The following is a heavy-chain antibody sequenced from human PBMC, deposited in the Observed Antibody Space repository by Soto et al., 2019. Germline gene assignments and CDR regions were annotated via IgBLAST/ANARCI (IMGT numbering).Heavy chain of an antibody. Sequence: QVQLVESGGGVVQPGRSLRLSCAASGFTFSSYAMHWVRQAPGKGLEWVAVISYDGSNKYYADSVKGRFTISRDNSKNTLYLQMNSLRAEDTAVYYCARDAEQLAPRGVFFDYWGQGTLVTVSS. CDR2: ISYDGSNK. CDR3: ARDAEQLAPRGVFFDY. V-gene: IGHV3-30-3*01. CDR1: GFTFSSYA. D-gene: IGHD6-6*01. J-gene: IGHJ4*02.